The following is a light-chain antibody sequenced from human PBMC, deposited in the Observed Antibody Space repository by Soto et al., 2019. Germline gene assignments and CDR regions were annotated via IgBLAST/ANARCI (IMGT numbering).Light chain of an antibody. J-gene: IGKJ2*02. V-gene: IGKV3D-20*01. CDR1: QRINDNY. CDR3: QQSSNLPPST. Sequence: ETVLTQSPATLSLSPGDRATLSCGASQRINDNYLAWYQQKPGLAPRLLIYDASTRAPGIPDRFSGSGSGADFTLTIIRLEPEDFAVYYCQQSSNLPPSTFGQGTKLEIK. CDR2: DAS.